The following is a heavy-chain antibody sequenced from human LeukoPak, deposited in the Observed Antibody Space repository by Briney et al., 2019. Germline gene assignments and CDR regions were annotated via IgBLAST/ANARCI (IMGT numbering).Heavy chain of an antibody. CDR3: AGPAGVLDALDI. V-gene: IGHV1-24*01. D-gene: IGHD6-19*01. J-gene: IGHJ3*02. Sequence: GASVKVSCKVSGYTLTELAIFWVRQAAGNELEWMGRSDSEESDTLSAQNFQGRFTMTEDTSTDTAYMELSSLRSEDRAVYYCAGPAGVLDALDIWGQGTMVTVSS. CDR1: GYTLTELA. CDR2: SDSEESDT.